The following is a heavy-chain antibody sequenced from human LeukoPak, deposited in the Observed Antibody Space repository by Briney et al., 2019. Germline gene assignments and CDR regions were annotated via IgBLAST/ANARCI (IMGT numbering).Heavy chain of an antibody. CDR3: AGGRYSSVWY. CDR2: INSDESST. V-gene: IGHV3-74*01. J-gene: IGHJ4*02. D-gene: IGHD6-19*01. CDR1: GFSFSSYW. Sequence: PGGSLRLSCVASGFSFSSYWMHWVRQAPGKGLVWVSRINSDESSTTYADSVKGRFAISRDNAKNTLYLHMNSLRAEDTAVYYCAGGRYSSVWYWGQGTLVTVSS.